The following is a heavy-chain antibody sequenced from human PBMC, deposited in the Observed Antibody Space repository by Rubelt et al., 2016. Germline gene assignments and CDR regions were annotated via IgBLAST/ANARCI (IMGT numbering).Heavy chain of an antibody. V-gene: IGHV1-3*01. Sequence: QVQLVQSGAEVKKPGASVKVSCKASGYTFTSYAMHWVRQAPGQRLEWMGWINAGNGNTKYSQKFPGRVTITRDTSASTAYIELSSLRSEDTAVYYCARDLARPSTVTTSGWGQGTLVTVSS. J-gene: IGHJ4*02. CDR1: GYTFTSYA. D-gene: IGHD4-17*01. CDR2: INAGNGNT. CDR3: ARDLARPSTVTTSG.